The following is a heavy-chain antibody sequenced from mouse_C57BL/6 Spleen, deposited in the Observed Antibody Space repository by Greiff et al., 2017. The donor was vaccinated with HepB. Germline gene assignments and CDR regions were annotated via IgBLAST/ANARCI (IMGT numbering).Heavy chain of an antibody. CDR3: ARLATTRGYAMDY. CDR1: GYTFTDYN. J-gene: IGHJ4*01. V-gene: IGHV1-18*01. CDR2: INPNNGGT. Sequence: EVKLMESGPELVKPGASVKIPCKASGYTFTDYNMDWVKQSHGKSLEWIGDINPNNGGTIYNHKFKGKATLTVDKSSSTAYMELRSLTSEDTAVYYCARLATTRGYAMDYWGQGTSVTVSS. D-gene: IGHD2-3*01.